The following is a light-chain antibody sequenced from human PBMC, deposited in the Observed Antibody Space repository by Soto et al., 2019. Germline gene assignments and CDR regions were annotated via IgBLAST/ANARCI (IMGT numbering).Light chain of an antibody. V-gene: IGLV2-8*01. CDR2: EVS. J-gene: IGLJ2*01. Sequence: QSALTQPPSASGSPGQSVTISCTGTSSDIGGGSNYVSWYQQHPGKAPKLMIYEVSKRPSGVPDRFSGSKSGNTASLTVSGLQAEDEADYYCSSYAGINNNAIFGGGTKLTVL. CDR1: SSDIGGGSNY. CDR3: SSYAGINNNAI.